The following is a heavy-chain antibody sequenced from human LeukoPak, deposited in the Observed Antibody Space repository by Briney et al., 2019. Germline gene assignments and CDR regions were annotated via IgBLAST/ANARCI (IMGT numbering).Heavy chain of an antibody. J-gene: IGHJ3*02. CDR2: IKQDGSEK. V-gene: IGHV3-7*01. Sequence: GGSLRLSSAVTGFTFSSYWMSWVRHAPGKGLEWVANIKQDGSEKYFVDSVKGRFTISRDSAKNSLYLQMNSLRVEDTAVFYCARSSINGFDIWGQGTMVTVSS. CDR3: ARSSINGFDI. CDR1: GFTFSSYW. D-gene: IGHD1-14*01.